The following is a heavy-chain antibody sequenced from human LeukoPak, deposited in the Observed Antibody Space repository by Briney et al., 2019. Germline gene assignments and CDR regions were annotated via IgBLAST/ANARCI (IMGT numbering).Heavy chain of an antibody. D-gene: IGHD1-26*01. J-gene: IGHJ2*01. V-gene: IGHV3-64*01. CDR1: GIIFSNYA. CDR3: ARGRQGAKTRYFDL. Sequence: GGSLRLSCAASGIIFSNYAMHWVRPGPGKGLEFISTISSDGGSTYYANSVKGRFTISRDNSKNTLYLQMGSLRAEDMAVYYCARGRQGAKTRYFDLWGRGTRVTVSS. CDR2: ISSDGGST.